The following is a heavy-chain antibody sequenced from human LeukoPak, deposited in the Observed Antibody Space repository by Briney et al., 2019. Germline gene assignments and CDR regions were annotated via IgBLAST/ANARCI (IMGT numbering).Heavy chain of an antibody. V-gene: IGHV3-11*01. J-gene: IGHJ6*02. CDR2: ISSSGSTI. CDR1: GFTFSDYY. D-gene: IGHD3-10*01. Sequence: PGGSLRLSCAASGFTFSDYYMSWIRQAPGKGLEWVSYISSSGSTIYYADSVKGRFTISRDNAKNSLYLQMNSLRAEDTAVYYCARVGYYGSGSYFPRRPSYYYGMDVWAKGPRSPSP. CDR3: ARVGYYGSGSYFPRRPSYYYGMDV.